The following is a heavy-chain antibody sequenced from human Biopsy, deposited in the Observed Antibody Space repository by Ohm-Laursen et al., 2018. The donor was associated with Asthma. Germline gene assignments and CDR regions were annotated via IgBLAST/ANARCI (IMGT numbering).Heavy chain of an antibody. CDR3: ARGDSSNWSHYYFDY. J-gene: IGHJ4*02. CDR2: INVEGTTT. D-gene: IGHD3-22*01. V-gene: IGHV3-74*01. CDR1: GFTFTDYW. Sequence: GSLRLSCTASGFTFTDYWMHWVRQAPGKGLVWVSRINVEGTTTNYADSVKGRFTISGDYSKNTLYLQMHSLRAEDTAVYYCARGDSSNWSHYYFDYWGQGTLVTVSS.